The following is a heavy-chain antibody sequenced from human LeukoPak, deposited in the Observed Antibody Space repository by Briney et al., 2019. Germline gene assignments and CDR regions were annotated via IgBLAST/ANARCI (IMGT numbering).Heavy chain of an antibody. CDR3: ARSYSSGWYSYY. CDR1: GFTFSSYA. J-gene: IGHJ4*02. CDR2: ISSNGGSK. Sequence: PGGTLRLSCAASGFTFSSYAMLWVRQAPGKGLEYVSAISSNGGSKYYANFVKGRFTISRDNSKNTLYLQMGSLRAEDMAVYYCARSYSSGWYSYYWGQGTLVTVSS. V-gene: IGHV3-64*01. D-gene: IGHD6-19*01.